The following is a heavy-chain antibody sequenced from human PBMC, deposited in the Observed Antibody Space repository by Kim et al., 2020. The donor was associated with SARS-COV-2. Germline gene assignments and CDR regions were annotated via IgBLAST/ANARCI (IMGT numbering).Heavy chain of an antibody. CDR2: IYYSGST. J-gene: IGHJ6*02. CDR3: AREGVWFGELLPSYYYYYGMDV. CDR1: GGSISSYY. D-gene: IGHD3-10*01. V-gene: IGHV4-59*13. Sequence: SETLSLTCTVSGGSISSYYWSWIRQPPGKGLEWIGYIYYSGSTNYNPSLKSRVTISVDTSKNQFSLKLSSVTAADTAVYYCAREGVWFGELLPSYYYYYGMDVWGQGTTVTVSS.